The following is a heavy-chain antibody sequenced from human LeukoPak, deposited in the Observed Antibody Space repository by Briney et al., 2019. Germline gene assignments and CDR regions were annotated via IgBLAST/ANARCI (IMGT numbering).Heavy chain of an antibody. CDR3: ARDRLRGVYFDY. V-gene: IGHV4-59*01. Sequence: PSETLSLTCTVSGGSISSYYWSWIRQPAGKGLEWIGYIYYSGSTNYNPSLKSRVTISVDTSKNQFSLKLSSVTAADTAVYYCARDRLRGVYFDYWGQGTLVTVSS. D-gene: IGHD3-10*01. CDR2: IYYSGST. CDR1: GGSISSYY. J-gene: IGHJ4*02.